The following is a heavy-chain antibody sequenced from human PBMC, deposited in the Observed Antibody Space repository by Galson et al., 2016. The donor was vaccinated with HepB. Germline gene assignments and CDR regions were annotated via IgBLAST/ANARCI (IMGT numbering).Heavy chain of an antibody. Sequence: SLRLSCAASGFTLRRSVMSWIRQAPGKGPEWVSGISEKGSDSYYADSVRGRFTISRDNSKNMVYLQLNSLRAEDTALYYCASPPTYWGRGTLVTVSS. V-gene: IGHV3-23*01. CDR1: GFTLRRSV. CDR3: ASPPTY. J-gene: IGHJ4*02. CDR2: ISEKGSDS.